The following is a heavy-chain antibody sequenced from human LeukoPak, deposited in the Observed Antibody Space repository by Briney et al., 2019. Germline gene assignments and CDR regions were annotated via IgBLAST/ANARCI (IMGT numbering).Heavy chain of an antibody. CDR1: GFTFSSYA. J-gene: IGHJ4*02. V-gene: IGHV3-23*01. D-gene: IGHD1-26*01. CDR2: ISGSGGST. Sequence: GGSLRLSCAASGFTFSSYAMSWVRQAPGKGLEWVSAISGSGGSTYYADSVKGRFTISRDNAKNSLYLQMNSLRAKDTAVYYCAKDWSSWEVDYWGQGTLVTVSS. CDR3: AKDWSSWEVDY.